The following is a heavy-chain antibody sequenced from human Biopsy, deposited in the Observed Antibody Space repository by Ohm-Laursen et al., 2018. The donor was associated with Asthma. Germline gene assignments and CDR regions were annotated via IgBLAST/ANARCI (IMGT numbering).Heavy chain of an antibody. Sequence: TLSLTCTVSGGSISSGAYYWSWVRQPPGKGLEWIGYIYYIGSTYYNPSLKSRVAISLDTSKNQFSLKLSSVTAADTAVYYCARSAKTIFGVVMGSYYYGMDVWGQGTTVTVSS. CDR2: IYYIGST. J-gene: IGHJ6*02. D-gene: IGHD3-3*01. CDR3: ARSAKTIFGVVMGSYYYGMDV. V-gene: IGHV4-30-4*01. CDR1: GGSISSGAYY.